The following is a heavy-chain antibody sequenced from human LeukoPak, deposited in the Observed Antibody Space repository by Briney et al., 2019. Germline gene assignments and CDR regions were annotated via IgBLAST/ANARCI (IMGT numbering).Heavy chain of an antibody. V-gene: IGHV3-21*01. D-gene: IGHD3-10*02. CDR3: AELGITMIGGV. Sequence: KAWGSLRLSCAASGFTFNSYNRNWVRQAPGQGLEWVSSITSSRSYIYYADSVKGRFTISRDNAKNSLYLQMNSLRAEDTAVYYCAELGITMIGGVWGKGTTATISS. J-gene: IGHJ6*04. CDR1: GFTFNSYN. CDR2: ITSSRSYI.